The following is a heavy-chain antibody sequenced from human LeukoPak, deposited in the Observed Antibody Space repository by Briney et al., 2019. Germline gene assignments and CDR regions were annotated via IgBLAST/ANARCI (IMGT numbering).Heavy chain of an antibody. CDR2: IIPIFGTA. CDR1: GGTFSSYA. V-gene: IGHV1-69*06. CDR3: ARSGVSTVTTGGFGY. J-gene: IGHJ4*02. D-gene: IGHD4-17*01. Sequence: GASVKVSCKASGGTFSSYAISWVRQAPGQGLEWMGGIIPIFGTANYAQKFQGRVTITADKSTSTAYMELSSLRSEDTAVYYCARSGVSTVTTGGFGYWGQGTLVTVSS.